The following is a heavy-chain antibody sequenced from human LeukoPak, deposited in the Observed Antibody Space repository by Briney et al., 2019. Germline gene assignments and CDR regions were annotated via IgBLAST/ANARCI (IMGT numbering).Heavy chain of an antibody. Sequence: ASVKVSCKASGYTFTGYYMHWVRQAPGQGLEWMGRINPNSGGTNYAQKFQGSVTMPRDTSISTAYMELSRLRSDDTAVYYCARDTYYYDSSGFADWGQGTLVTVSS. CDR2: INPNSGGT. J-gene: IGHJ4*02. V-gene: IGHV1-2*06. D-gene: IGHD3-22*01. CDR1: GYTFTGYY. CDR3: ARDTYYYDSSGFAD.